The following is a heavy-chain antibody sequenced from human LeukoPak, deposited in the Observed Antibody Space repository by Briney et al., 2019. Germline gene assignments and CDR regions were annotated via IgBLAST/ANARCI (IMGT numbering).Heavy chain of an antibody. CDR1: GLVFDNFA. D-gene: IGHD3-10*01. Sequence: GGSLRLSCAASGLVFDNFAMSWVRQAPGKGLVWVSTISSSGSSTYYADSVKGRFIVSRDNSKNTLDLQMNSLGVEDTAVYYCATQLLWFGESVEEGYWGQGTLVTVSS. J-gene: IGHJ4*02. V-gene: IGHV3-23*01. CDR2: ISSSGSST. CDR3: ATQLLWFGESVEEGY.